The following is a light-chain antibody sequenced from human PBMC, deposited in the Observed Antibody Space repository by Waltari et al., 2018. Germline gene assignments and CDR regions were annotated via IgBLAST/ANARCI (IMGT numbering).Light chain of an antibody. CDR3: QHYLRLPVT. V-gene: IGKV3-20*01. CDR1: QSVTRA. CDR2: GAS. J-gene: IGKJ1*01. Sequence: EIVLTQSPGTLSLSPGESATLSCRTSQSVTRALAWSQQKPGQAPRLLIYGASTRATGIPDRFSGSGSGTDFSLTISSLEPEDFAVYYCQHYLRLPVTFGQGTKVEVK.